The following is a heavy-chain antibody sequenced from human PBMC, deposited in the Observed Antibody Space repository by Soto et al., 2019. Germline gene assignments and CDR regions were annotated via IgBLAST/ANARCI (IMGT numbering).Heavy chain of an antibody. J-gene: IGHJ4*02. V-gene: IGHV4-59*08. CDR1: GGSISSYY. Sequence: QVQLQESGPGLVKPSKTLSLTCTVSGGSISSYYWSWIRQPPGKGLEWIGYIYYSGSTNYNPSLKSRVTISVDTSKNQFSLKLSSVTAAYTAVYYCARGPGLWFGELFFDYWGQGTLVTVSS. D-gene: IGHD3-10*01. CDR3: ARGPGLWFGELFFDY. CDR2: IYYSGST.